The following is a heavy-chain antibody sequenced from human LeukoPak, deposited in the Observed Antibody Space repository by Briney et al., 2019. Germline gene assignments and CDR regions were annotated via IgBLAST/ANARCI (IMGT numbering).Heavy chain of an antibody. V-gene: IGHV3-33*01. CDR3: ATDQMYYYGSRSYSPFNH. CDR1: GFTFSTYG. Sequence: GGSLRLSCAASGFTFSTYGMQWVRQAPGKGLEWVALIWYDGNNKYHADSVKGRFTISRDNSKNTLYLQMNSLRAEDTAVYYCATDQMYYYGSRSYSPFNHWGQGTLVTVSS. D-gene: IGHD3-10*01. J-gene: IGHJ4*02. CDR2: IWYDGNNK.